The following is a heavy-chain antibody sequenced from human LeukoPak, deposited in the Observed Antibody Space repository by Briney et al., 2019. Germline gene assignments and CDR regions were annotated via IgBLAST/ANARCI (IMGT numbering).Heavy chain of an antibody. Sequence: GGSLRLSCAASGFRFSSYAMSWVRQAPGKGLEWVSAISGSGVSTYYADSVKGRFTVSRDNSKNTLYLQMNSLRAEDTAVYYCARAAGSSWHYGMDVWGQGTTVTVSS. J-gene: IGHJ6*02. V-gene: IGHV3-23*01. CDR3: ARAAGSSWHYGMDV. CDR2: ISGSGVST. CDR1: GFRFSSYA. D-gene: IGHD6-13*01.